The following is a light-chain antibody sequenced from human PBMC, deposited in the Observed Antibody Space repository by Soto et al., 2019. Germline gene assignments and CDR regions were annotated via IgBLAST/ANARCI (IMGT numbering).Light chain of an antibody. Sequence: DIQMTHSPSTLSASVGYRVTITCRASQSISTWLALYQHKPGKAPKLLIFDASSLESEVPSRFSGSVSGTEFTLTISSLQPDDFATYYCQHYNSYFVKFGQGTKVDIK. CDR1: QSISTW. V-gene: IGKV1-5*01. CDR2: DAS. J-gene: IGKJ1*01. CDR3: QHYNSYFVK.